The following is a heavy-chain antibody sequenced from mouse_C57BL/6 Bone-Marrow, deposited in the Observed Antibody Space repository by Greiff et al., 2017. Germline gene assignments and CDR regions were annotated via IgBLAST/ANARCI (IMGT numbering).Heavy chain of an antibody. Sequence: VQLQQSGAELARPGASVKMSCKASGYTFTSYTMHWVKQRPGQGLEWIGYINPSSGYTKYNQKFKDKATLTADKSSSPAYMQLSSLTSEDSAVYYCARLYYDYDGFAYWGQGTLVTVSA. D-gene: IGHD2-4*01. J-gene: IGHJ3*01. CDR3: ARLYYDYDGFAY. V-gene: IGHV1-4*01. CDR2: INPSSGYT. CDR1: GYTFTSYT.